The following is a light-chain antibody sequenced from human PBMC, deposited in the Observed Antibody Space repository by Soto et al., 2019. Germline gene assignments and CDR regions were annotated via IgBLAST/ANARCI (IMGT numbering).Light chain of an antibody. Sequence: DIQMTQSPSSLSASVGDRVTITCRASQAIRNFLNWYQQKPGKAPKLLISAASTLRSGVPSTFSGSGSGTDFTLTISSLQPEDFATYYCQQVFNAPLTFGGGTKVEL. CDR2: AAS. J-gene: IGKJ4*01. V-gene: IGKV1-39*01. CDR1: QAIRNF. CDR3: QQVFNAPLT.